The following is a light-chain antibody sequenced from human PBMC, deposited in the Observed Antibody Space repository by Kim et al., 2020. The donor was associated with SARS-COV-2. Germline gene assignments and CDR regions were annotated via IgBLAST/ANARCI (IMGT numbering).Light chain of an antibody. Sequence: QRVTIPCTGGGSNIGTGRGVHWYQQLPGTAPKLLVYANTNRPSGVPDRFSGSRSGTSASLTITGLQADDEADYYCQSYDSSLSGWVFGGGTQLTVL. CDR1: GSNIGTGRG. J-gene: IGLJ3*02. CDR3: QSYDSSLSGWV. CDR2: ANT. V-gene: IGLV1-40*01.